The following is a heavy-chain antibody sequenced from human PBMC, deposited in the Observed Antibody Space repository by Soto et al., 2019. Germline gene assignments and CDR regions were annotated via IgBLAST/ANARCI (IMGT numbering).Heavy chain of an antibody. CDR2: ISGSGDST. CDR1: AFTFSSYA. CDR3: AKDGRIHLYSPPFDY. Sequence: EVQLLESGGGLVQQGGSLRLSCAASAFTFSSYAMSWVRQTPRKGLEWVSSISGSGDSTFYADSVKGRFTISRDNSKNTLYLEMSSLSAEDTALYFCAKDGRIHLYSPPFDYWGQGALVSVTS. V-gene: IGHV3-23*01. D-gene: IGHD5-18*01. J-gene: IGHJ4*02.